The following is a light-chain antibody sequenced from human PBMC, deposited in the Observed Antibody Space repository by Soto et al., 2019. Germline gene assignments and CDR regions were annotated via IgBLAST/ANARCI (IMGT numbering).Light chain of an antibody. CDR1: SSNIGAGYD. J-gene: IGLJ3*02. CDR2: GNS. CDR3: QSYDSSLSVWV. Sequence: QYVLTQSPSESGAPGQRVTISCTGSSSNIGAGYDVHWYQQLPGTAPKLLIYGNSNRPSGVPDRFSGSKSGTSASLAITGLQAEDEADYYCQSYDSSLSVWVFGGGTKLTVL. V-gene: IGLV1-40*01.